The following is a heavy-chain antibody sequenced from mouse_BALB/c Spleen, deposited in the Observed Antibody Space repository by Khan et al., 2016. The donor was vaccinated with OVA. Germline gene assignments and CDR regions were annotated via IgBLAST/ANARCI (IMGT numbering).Heavy chain of an antibody. J-gene: IGHJ3*01. V-gene: IGHV1-7*01. CDR1: GYTFTSYW. D-gene: IGHD2-1*01. Sequence: QVQLKESGAELAKPGASVKMSCKASGYTFTSYWMHWVKQRPGQGLEWIGYINPSTGYTEYNQKFKDKATLTTDKSSSTAYMQLSSLTSEDSADNDWARRGLYGIIAYWGQGTLGTVAA. CDR3: ARRGLYGIIAY. CDR2: INPSTGYT.